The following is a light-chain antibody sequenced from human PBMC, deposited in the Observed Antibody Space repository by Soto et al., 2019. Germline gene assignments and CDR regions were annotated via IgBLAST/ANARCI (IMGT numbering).Light chain of an antibody. CDR2: AAS. J-gene: IGKJ4*01. CDR1: QGISSY. Sequence: DIQLTQSPSFLSASVGDRVTITCRASQGISSYLAWYQQKPGKAPKLLIYAASTLQSWVPSRFSGSGSGTEFTHTISILQPEDFATYYCQQLNSYLPLTFGGGTKVEIK. CDR3: QQLNSYLPLT. V-gene: IGKV1-9*01.